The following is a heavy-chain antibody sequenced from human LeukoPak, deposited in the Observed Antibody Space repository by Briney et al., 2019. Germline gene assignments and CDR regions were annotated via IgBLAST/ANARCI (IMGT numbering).Heavy chain of an antibody. V-gene: IGHV3-74*01. CDR2: VNNDGRTT. Sequence: GGSLRLSCAASGFTFSSNWMHWVRRAPGKGLVWVSFVNNDGRTTAYADSVKGRFTISRDNAKNTLYLQMNSLRAEDTAVHYCARGGQGAVDYWGPGTLVTVSS. J-gene: IGHJ4*02. D-gene: IGHD3-16*01. CDR3: ARGGQGAVDY. CDR1: GFTFSSNW.